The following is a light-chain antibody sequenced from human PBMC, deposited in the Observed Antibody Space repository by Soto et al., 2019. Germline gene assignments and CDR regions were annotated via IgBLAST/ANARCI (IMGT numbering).Light chain of an antibody. CDR3: QRTWT. V-gene: IGKV3-20*01. CDR1: QSVRRSY. Sequence: EIVLTQSPGTLSLSPGERATLSCRASQSVRRSYLAWYQQKPGQAPRLLIYGASTRATGIPDRFRGSGSGTDFTLTISRLEPEDFAVYYCQRTWTFGQGTKVEIK. J-gene: IGKJ1*01. CDR2: GAS.